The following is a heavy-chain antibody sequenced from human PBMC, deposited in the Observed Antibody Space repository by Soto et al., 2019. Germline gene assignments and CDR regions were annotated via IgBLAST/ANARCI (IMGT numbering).Heavy chain of an antibody. CDR1: GFTFSSHG. CDR2: ISYDGSNK. CDR3: ARRYNWNSYYYFDY. J-gene: IGHJ4*02. D-gene: IGHD1-7*01. Sequence: QVQLVASGGGVVQPGRSLRLSCEASGFTFSSHGMHWVRQAPGKGLEWVAVISYDGSNKYYADSVKGRFTISRDNSKNTLYLQMNSLRAEDTAVYYCARRYNWNSYYYFDYWGQGTLVTVSS. V-gene: IGHV3-30*03.